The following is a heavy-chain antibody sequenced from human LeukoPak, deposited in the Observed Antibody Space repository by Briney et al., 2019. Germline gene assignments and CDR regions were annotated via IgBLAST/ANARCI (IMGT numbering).Heavy chain of an antibody. CDR2: IYSGGTT. V-gene: IGHV3-53*01. J-gene: IGHJ4*02. D-gene: IGHD3-10*01. CDR1: GFTFSSYA. CDR3: ARPDYGSGTYYEY. Sequence: GGSLRLSCAASGFTFSSYAMSWVRQPPGKGLEWVSVIYSGGTTYYADSVEGRFTISRDNSKNTVYLLMNSLEAEDTAVYYCARPDYGSGTYYEYWGQGVLVTVSS.